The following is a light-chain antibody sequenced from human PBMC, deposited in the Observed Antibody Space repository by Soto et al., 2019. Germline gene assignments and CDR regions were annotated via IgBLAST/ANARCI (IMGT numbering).Light chain of an antibody. J-gene: IGKJ1*01. CDR3: QQYGNELWT. CDR1: QSVSSRY. V-gene: IGKV3-20*01. Sequence: EILWTQSPGTLSLSPGERATLSFRASQSVSSRYLAWYPQKHGQAPRILIQGASRREPGIPDRGSGSGAWTDCTRTISRLEPEDVEVDDCQQYGNELWTFGQGTKVDIK. CDR2: GAS.